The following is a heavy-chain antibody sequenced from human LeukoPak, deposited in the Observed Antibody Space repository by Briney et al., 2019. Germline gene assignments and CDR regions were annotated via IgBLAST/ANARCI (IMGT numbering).Heavy chain of an antibody. CDR1: GFTFSRYW. CDR3: ARRFSSSWFDY. D-gene: IGHD6-13*01. CDR2: IKQDGSEQ. J-gene: IGHJ4*02. Sequence: PGGSLRLSCAASGFTFSRYWMSWVRQAPGKGLEWVANIKQDGSEQYYVDSVKGRFTISRDNAKNSLYPQMNSLRAEDTAVYYCARRFSSSWFDYWGQGTLVTVSS. V-gene: IGHV3-7*01.